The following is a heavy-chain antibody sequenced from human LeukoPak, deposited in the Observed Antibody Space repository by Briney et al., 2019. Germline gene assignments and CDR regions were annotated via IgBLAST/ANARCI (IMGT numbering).Heavy chain of an antibody. CDR3: AAGYSSSWIDY. CDR2: IVVGSGNT. D-gene: IGHD6-13*01. Sequence: GASGKVSCKASGFTFTSSAMQWVRQARGQRGEGIGWIVVGSGNTNYAQKFQERVTITSDMSTSTAYMELSSLRSEDMAVYYCAAGYSSSWIDYWGQGTLVTVSS. V-gene: IGHV1-58*02. CDR1: GFTFTSSA. J-gene: IGHJ4*02.